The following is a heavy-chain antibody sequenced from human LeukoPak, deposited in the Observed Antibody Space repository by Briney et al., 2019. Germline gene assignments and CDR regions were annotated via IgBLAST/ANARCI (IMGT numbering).Heavy chain of an antibody. CDR3: ARGRWITMIVVVIASQYFQH. CDR2: INPNSGGT. Sequence: GASVKVSCKASGYTFTGYYMHWVRQAPGQGLEWMGRINPNSGGTNYTQKFQGRVTMTRDTSISTAYMELSRLRSDDTAVYYCARGRWITMIVVVIASQYFQHWGQGTLVTVSS. J-gene: IGHJ1*01. D-gene: IGHD3-22*01. CDR1: GYTFTGYY. V-gene: IGHV1-2*06.